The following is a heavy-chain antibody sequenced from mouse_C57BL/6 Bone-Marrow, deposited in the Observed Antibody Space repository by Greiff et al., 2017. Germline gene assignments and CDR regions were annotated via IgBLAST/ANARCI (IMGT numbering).Heavy chain of an antibody. CDR3: ARGSSGYVSAWFAY. CDR2: INPYNGGT. CDR1: GYTFTDYY. J-gene: IGHJ3*01. D-gene: IGHD3-2*02. Sequence: VQLKQSGPVLVKPGASVKMSCKASGYTFTDYYMNWVKQSHGKSLEWIGVINPYNGGTSYNQKFKGKATLTVDKSSSTAYMELNSLTSEDSAVYYCARGSSGYVSAWFAYWGQGTLVTVSA. V-gene: IGHV1-19*01.